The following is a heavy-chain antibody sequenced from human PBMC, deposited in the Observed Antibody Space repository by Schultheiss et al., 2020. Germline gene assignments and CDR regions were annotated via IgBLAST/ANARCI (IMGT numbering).Heavy chain of an antibody. CDR1: GGSISSGGYY. CDR2: IYYSGST. J-gene: IGHJ5*02. D-gene: IGHD3-16*01. Sequence: SETLSLTCTVSGGSISSGGYYWSWIRQHPGKGLEWIGYIYYSGSTYYNPSLKSRVTISVDTSKNQFSLKLSSVTAADTAVYYCARARSGLGLNWFDPWGQGTLVTVSS. V-gene: IGHV4-31*03. CDR3: ARARSGLGLNWFDP.